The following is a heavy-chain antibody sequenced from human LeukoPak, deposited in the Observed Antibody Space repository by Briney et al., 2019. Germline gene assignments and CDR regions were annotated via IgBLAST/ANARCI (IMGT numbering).Heavy chain of an antibody. CDR1: GGTLSSYA. J-gene: IGHJ5*02. V-gene: IGHV1-69*06. CDR3: ARERYCSSTSCYLWFDP. CDR2: VIPIFGTA. D-gene: IGHD2-2*01. Sequence: SVNVSCKASGGTLSSYAISWVRQAPGQGREWMGGVIPIFGTANYAQKSQGRVTITADKSTSTAYMELSSLRSEDTAVYYCARERYCSSTSCYLWFDPWGQGTLVTVSS.